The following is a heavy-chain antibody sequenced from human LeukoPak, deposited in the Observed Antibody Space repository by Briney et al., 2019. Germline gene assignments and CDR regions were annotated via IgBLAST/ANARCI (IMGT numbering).Heavy chain of an antibody. J-gene: IGHJ4*02. V-gene: IGHV3-21*01. CDR2: ISTTSYI. CDR1: GFTFSTYS. D-gene: IGHD1-26*01. Sequence: GGSLRLSCAASGFTFSTYSMSWVRQAPGKGLEWVSSISTTSYIYYADPVKGRFTISRDNARNSLYLQMNSLRAEDTAVYYCARVRSSGVYFFDYWGQGALITVSS. CDR3: ARVRSSGVYFFDY.